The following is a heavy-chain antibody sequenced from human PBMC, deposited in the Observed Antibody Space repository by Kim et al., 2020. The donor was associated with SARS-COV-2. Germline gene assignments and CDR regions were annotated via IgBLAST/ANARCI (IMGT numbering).Heavy chain of an antibody. V-gene: IGHV4-59*01. D-gene: IGHD6-13*01. Sequence: YDPSLKRRVTISVDTSKNQFSLKLSSVTAADTAVYYCARDFGYSSRYFDYWGQGTLVTVSS. J-gene: IGHJ4*02. CDR3: ARDFGYSSRYFDY.